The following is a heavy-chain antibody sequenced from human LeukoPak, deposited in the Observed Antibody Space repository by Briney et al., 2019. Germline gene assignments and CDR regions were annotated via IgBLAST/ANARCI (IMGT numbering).Heavy chain of an antibody. D-gene: IGHD3-22*01. J-gene: IGHJ3*02. V-gene: IGHV4-31*03. CDR2: IYYSGST. Sequence: SETLSLTCTVSGGSISSGGYYWSWIRQHPGKGLEWIGYIYYSGSTYYNPSLKSRVTISVDTSKNQFSLKLSSVTAADTAVYYCARDLNSSGYYYLQGPDAFDIWGQGTMVTVSS. CDR1: GGSISSGGYY. CDR3: ARDLNSSGYYYLQGPDAFDI.